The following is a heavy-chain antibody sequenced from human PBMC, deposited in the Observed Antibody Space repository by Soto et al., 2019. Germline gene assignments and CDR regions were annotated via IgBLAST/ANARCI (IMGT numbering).Heavy chain of an antibody. Sequence: QVQLVESGGGVVQPGRSLRLSCAASGFTFSNYGMHWVRQAPGKGLEWVALILYDGSDKYFADSVTGRFTIDRDNSKNTLDMRMDCLRAEGTAVYYCAKDGIFMIRGVMYCYGMDVWGQGTAVNVPS. CDR1: GFTFSNYG. CDR2: ILYDGSDK. J-gene: IGHJ6*02. CDR3: AKDGIFMIRGVMYCYGMDV. V-gene: IGHV3-30*18. D-gene: IGHD3-10*01.